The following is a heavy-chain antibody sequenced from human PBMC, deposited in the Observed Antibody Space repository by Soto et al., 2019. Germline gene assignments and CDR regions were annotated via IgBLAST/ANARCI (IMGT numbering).Heavy chain of an antibody. Sequence: GGSLRLSCAASGFTFSSYSMNWVRQAPGKGLEWVSSISSSSSYIYYADSVKGRFTISRDNAKNSLYLQMNSLRAEDTAVYYCARSGGKGYCSSTRCHDDYYYYYYGMDVWGQGPTVTVSS. CDR1: GFTFSSYS. CDR2: ISSSSSYI. D-gene: IGHD2-2*01. J-gene: IGHJ6*02. CDR3: ARSGGKGYCSSTRCHDDYYYYYYGMDV. V-gene: IGHV3-21*01.